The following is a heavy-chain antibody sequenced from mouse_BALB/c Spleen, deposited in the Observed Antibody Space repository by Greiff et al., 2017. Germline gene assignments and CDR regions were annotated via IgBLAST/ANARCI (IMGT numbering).Heavy chain of an antibody. J-gene: IGHJ4*01. D-gene: IGHD2-1*01. CDR3: ARYGKFYYAMDY. CDR1: GYTFTDYW. V-gene: IGHV1-69*01. Sequence: VQLQQPGAELVMPGASVKMSCKASGYTFTDYWMHWVKQRPGQGLEWIGAIDTSDSYTSYNQKFKGKATLTVDESSSTAYMQLSSLTSEDSAVYYCARYGKFYYAMDYWGQGTSVTVSS. CDR2: IDTSDSYT.